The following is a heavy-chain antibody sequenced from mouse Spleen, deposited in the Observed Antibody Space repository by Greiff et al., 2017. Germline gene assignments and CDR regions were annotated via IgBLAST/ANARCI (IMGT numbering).Heavy chain of an antibody. Sequence: EVMLVESGGGLVQPGGSRKLSCAASGFTFSSFGMHWVRQAPEKGLEWVAYISSGSSTIYYADTVKGRFTISRDNPKNTLFLQMTSLRSEDTAMYYCARYGYPYAMDYWGQGTSVTVSS. CDR1: GFTFSSFG. CDR3: ARYGYPYAMDY. D-gene: IGHD1-2*01. V-gene: IGHV5-17*02. J-gene: IGHJ4*01. CDR2: ISSGSSTI.